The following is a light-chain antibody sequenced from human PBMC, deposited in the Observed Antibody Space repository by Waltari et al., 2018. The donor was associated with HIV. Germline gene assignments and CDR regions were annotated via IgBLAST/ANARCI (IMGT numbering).Light chain of an antibody. CDR2: DAS. CDR1: QSVSSY. V-gene: IGKV3-11*01. Sequence: EIVLTQSPATLSLSPGERATLSCRASQSVSSYLAWYQQKPGQAPRLLIYDASNRATGIPPRFSGSGSGTDFTLTINSLEPEDFAVYYCQQRSNWPPVYTFGQGTKLGIK. CDR3: QQRSNWPPVYT. J-gene: IGKJ2*01.